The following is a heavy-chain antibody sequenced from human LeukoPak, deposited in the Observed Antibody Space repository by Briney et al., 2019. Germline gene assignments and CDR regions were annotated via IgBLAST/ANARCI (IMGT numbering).Heavy chain of an antibody. CDR1: GFTFSSYA. D-gene: IGHD6-6*01. Sequence: PGGSLRLSCAASGFTFSSYAMHWVRRAPGKGLEWVAVISYDGSNKYYADSVKGRFTISRDNSKNTLYLQMNSLRAEDTAVYHCARDESGIAARQTHYWGQGTLVTVSS. CDR3: ARDESGIAARQTHY. J-gene: IGHJ4*02. CDR2: ISYDGSNK. V-gene: IGHV3-30-3*01.